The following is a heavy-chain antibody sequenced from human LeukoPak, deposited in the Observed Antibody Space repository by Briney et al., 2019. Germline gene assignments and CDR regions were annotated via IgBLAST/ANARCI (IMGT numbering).Heavy chain of an antibody. V-gene: IGHV4-34*01. Sequence: PSETLSLTCAVYGGSFSGYYWSWIRQPPGKGLEWIGEIYHSGSTNYNPSLKSRVTMSVDTSNNHLSLRLTSVTAADTALYYCARHSYNYYGLDVWGQGTTITVSS. CDR1: GGSFSGYY. CDR2: IYHSGST. J-gene: IGHJ6*02. CDR3: ARHSYNYYGLDV. D-gene: IGHD1-26*01.